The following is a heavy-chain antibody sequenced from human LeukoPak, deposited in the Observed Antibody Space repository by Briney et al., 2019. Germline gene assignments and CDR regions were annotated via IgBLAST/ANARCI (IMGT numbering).Heavy chain of an antibody. J-gene: IGHJ4*02. D-gene: IGHD3-3*02. V-gene: IGHV1-46*01. CDR3: ARDHLALGYFDY. CDR1: GYTXTXXX. CDR2: INPSGGST. Sequence: GASVKVSCKASGYTXTXXXXHWVRQAPGXXXXXMGIINPSGGSTSYAQKFQGRVTMTRDTSTSTVYMELSSLRSEDTAVYYCARDHLALGYFDYWGRGTLVTVSS.